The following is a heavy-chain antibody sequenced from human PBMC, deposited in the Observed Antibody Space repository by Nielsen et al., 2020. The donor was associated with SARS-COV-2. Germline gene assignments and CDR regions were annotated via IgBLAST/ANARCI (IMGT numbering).Heavy chain of an antibody. CDR2: ISWDGGST. CDR3: AKGVLRFLEWLGPSGMDV. Sequence: GESLKISCAASGFTFDDYTMHWVRQAPGKGLEWVSPISWDGGSTYYADSVKGRFTISRDNSKNSLYLQMNSLRTEDTALYYCAKGVLRFLEWLGPSGMDVWGQGTTVTVSS. CDR1: GFTFDDYT. V-gene: IGHV3-43*01. J-gene: IGHJ6*02. D-gene: IGHD3-3*01.